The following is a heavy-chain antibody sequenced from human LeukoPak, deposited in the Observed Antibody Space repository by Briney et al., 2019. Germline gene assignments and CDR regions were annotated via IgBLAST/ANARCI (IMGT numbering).Heavy chain of an antibody. CDR1: GDSLSDHF. CDR2: VRWGTA. Sequence: PSETLSLTCTVSGDSLSDHFWTWIRQPAGKGLEWTGRVRWGTAYYNPSLESRVTISLDTSNNHFSLKVTSVTAADTAVYYCARGTERTRISGYYSFDYWGRGILVTVSS. CDR3: ARGTERTRISGYYSFDY. D-gene: IGHD5-12*01. V-gene: IGHV4-4*07. J-gene: IGHJ4*02.